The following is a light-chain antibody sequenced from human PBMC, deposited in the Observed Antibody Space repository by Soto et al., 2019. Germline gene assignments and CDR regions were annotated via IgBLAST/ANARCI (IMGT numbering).Light chain of an antibody. J-gene: IGKJ1*01. CDR1: QSITTW. CDR2: AAS. V-gene: IGKV1-5*01. Sequence: DIQMTQSPSTVSAYVGDSVTITCRASQSITTWLAWYQQRPGKAPKLLIYAASSLQSGVPSRFSGSGSGTDFTLTISSLQPDDFATYYCQQYNSYSRTFGQGTKVDIK. CDR3: QQYNSYSRT.